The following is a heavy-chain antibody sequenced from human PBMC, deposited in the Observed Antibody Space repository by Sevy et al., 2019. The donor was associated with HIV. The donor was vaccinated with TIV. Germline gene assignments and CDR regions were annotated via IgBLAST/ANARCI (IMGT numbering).Heavy chain of an antibody. CDR1: GGSISSYY. J-gene: IGHJ3*02. D-gene: IGHD3-22*01. V-gene: IGHV4-59*01. CDR2: IYYSGST. CDR3: ARHFPYYYDSSGADAFDI. Sequence: SETLSLTCTVSGGSISSYYWSWIRQPPGKGLEWIGYIYYSGSTNYNPSLKSRVTISVDTSKNQFSLKLSSVTAADTAVYYCARHFPYYYDSSGADAFDIWGQGTMVIVSS.